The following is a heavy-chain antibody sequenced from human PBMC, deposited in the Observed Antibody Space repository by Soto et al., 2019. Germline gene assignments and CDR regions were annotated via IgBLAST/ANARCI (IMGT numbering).Heavy chain of an antibody. CDR2: IWYDGSNK. J-gene: IGHJ4*02. CDR3: ARDGEVLLFLEWSLHPNTPAPIDY. CDR1: GFTFSSYG. D-gene: IGHD3-3*01. V-gene: IGHV3-33*01. Sequence: QVQLVESGGGVVQPGRSLRLSCAASGFTFSSYGMHWVRQAPGKGLEWVAVIWYDGSNKYYADSVKGRFTISRDNSKNTLYLQMNSLSAEDTAVYYCARDGEVLLFLEWSLHPNTPAPIDYWGQGTLVTVSS.